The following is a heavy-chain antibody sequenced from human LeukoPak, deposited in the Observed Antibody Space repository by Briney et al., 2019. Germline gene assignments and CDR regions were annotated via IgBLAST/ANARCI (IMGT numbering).Heavy chain of an antibody. J-gene: IGHJ4*02. CDR1: GFTFSSYG. D-gene: IGHD3-16*01. Sequence: LRLSCAASGFTFSSYGMQWVRQAPGKGLEWIGYINYSGSTNYNPSLKSRVTISVDTSKNQFSLKLSSVTAPDTAVYYCASSVSGGELDYWGQGTLVTVSS. V-gene: IGHV4-59*01. CDR2: INYSGST. CDR3: ASSVSGGELDY.